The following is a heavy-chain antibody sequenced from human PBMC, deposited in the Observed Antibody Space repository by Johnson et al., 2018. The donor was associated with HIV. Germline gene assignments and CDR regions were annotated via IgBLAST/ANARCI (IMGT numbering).Heavy chain of an antibody. V-gene: IGHV3-30*04. D-gene: IGHD3-22*01. Sequence: QLVESGGGLVKPGGSIKLSCAASGFSFSDYAMHWVRQAPGKGLEWVAVISYDGSSKFYPNSLKGRFSISRDNSKNTVYLQMNSLRTEDTAVYYCARGITMIAVVKGDAFDIWGQGTMVTVSS. CDR1: GFSFSDYA. CDR2: ISYDGSSK. CDR3: ARGITMIAVVKGDAFDI. J-gene: IGHJ3*02.